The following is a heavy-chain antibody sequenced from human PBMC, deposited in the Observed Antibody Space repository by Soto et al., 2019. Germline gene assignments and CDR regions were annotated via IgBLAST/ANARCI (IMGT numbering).Heavy chain of an antibody. CDR2: ISSGSRTI. CDR1: GFTFSSYE. D-gene: IGHD5-12*01. V-gene: IGHV3-48*03. J-gene: IGHJ3*02. Sequence: PGGSLRLSCAASGFTFSSYEMNWVRQAPGKGLEWVSYISSGSRTIYYADSVKGRFIISRDNAKNSLYLQMNSPRAEDTAVYYCARDLGYSAYGAGNEALDIWGQGTMVTVS. CDR3: ARDLGYSAYGAGNEALDI.